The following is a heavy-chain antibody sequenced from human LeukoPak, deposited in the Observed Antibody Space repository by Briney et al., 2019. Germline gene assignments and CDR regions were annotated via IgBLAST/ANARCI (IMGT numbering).Heavy chain of an antibody. CDR1: GYTLTELS. CDR2: FDPEDGET. J-gene: IGHJ5*02. D-gene: IGHD3-10*01. CDR3: ATSERITMVRPLPFDP. V-gene: IGHV1-24*01. Sequence: ASVEVSCKVSGYTLTELSMHWVRQAPGKGLEWMGGFDPEDGETIYAQKFQGRVTMTEDTSTDTAYMELSSLRSEDTAVYYCATSERITMVRPLPFDPWGQGTLVTVSS.